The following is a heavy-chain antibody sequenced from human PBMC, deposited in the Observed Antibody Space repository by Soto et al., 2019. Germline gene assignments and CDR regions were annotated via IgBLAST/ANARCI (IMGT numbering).Heavy chain of an antibody. Sequence: EVQLVESGGGLVQPGGSLRLSCAASGFAFSSEWMHWVRQAPGQGLVWVSRIDPYDTGITYADSVKGRFTISRDNAKNTLYLQMNSLRAEDTAVYYCTSETFGARESWGQGTLVTVSS. D-gene: IGHD3-10*01. J-gene: IGHJ5*02. V-gene: IGHV3-74*01. CDR2: IDPYDTGI. CDR3: TSETFGARES. CDR1: GFAFSSEW.